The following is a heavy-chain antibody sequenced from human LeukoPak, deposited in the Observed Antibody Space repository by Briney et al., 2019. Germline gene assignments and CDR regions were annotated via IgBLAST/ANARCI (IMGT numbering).Heavy chain of an antibody. CDR1: GYTFTKYY. CDR2: INPSGGST. Sequence: SVKVSCKASGYTFTKYYMHWVRQAPGQGLEWMGIINPSGGSTSYAQKFQGRVTMTRDTSTSTVYMELSSLGSEDTAVYYCARDATMTTTAPMEYFQHWGQGTLVTVSS. J-gene: IGHJ1*01. V-gene: IGHV1-46*01. CDR3: ARDATMTTTAPMEYFQH. D-gene: IGHD4-17*01.